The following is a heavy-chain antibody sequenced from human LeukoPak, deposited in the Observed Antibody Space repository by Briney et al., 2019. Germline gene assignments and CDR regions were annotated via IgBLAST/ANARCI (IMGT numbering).Heavy chain of an antibody. D-gene: IGHD1-1*01. CDR3: ARDGARIQLWWFDY. CDR1: GYTFTDYY. Sequence: ASVKVSCKASGYTFTDYYMHWVRQAPGQGLEWMGIINPSGGGTRYAQRFQGRVTMTRDTSTSTVHMEVSSLRSEDTAVYYCARDGARIQLWWFDYWGQGTLVTVSS. CDR2: INPSGGGT. V-gene: IGHV1-46*01. J-gene: IGHJ4*02.